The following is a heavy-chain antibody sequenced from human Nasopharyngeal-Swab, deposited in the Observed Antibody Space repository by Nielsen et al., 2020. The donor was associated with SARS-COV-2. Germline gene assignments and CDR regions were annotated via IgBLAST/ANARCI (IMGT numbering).Heavy chain of an antibody. CDR1: GYTFTSYG. V-gene: IGHV1-18*01. J-gene: IGHJ4*02. D-gene: IGHD3-16*02. Sequence: ASVKVSCKASGYTFTSYGISWVRQAPGQGLEWMGWISAYNGNTNYAQKLQGRVTMTTDTSTSTAYMELRSLRSDDTAVYCCSISDYVWGSYRHKWGQGTLVTVSS. CDR2: ISAYNGNT. CDR3: SISDYVWGSYRHK.